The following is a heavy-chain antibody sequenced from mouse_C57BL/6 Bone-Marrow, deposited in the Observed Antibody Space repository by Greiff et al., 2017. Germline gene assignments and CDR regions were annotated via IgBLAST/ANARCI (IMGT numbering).Heavy chain of an antibody. D-gene: IGHD1-1*01. J-gene: IGHJ2*01. CDR1: GYTFTSYT. CDR3: ARWGTTGLDY. Sequence: QVQLQQSGAELARPGASVKMSCKASGYTFTSYTMHWVKQRPGQGLEWIGNINPSSGYTKYNQKFKDKATLPADKSSSTAYMQLSSLTSEDSAVYYCARWGTTGLDYWGQGTTLTVSS. V-gene: IGHV1-4*01. CDR2: INPSSGYT.